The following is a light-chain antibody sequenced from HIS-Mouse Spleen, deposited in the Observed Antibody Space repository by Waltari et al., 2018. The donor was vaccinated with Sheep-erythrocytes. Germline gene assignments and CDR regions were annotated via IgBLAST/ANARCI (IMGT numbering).Light chain of an antibody. CDR2: DDS. V-gene: IGLV3-21*03. J-gene: IGLJ1*01. CDR3: QVWDSSSDHYV. CDR1: NSGSKS. Sequence: SYVLTQPPSVSVAPGKTARLTCGGNNSGSKSVHWYQQKPGQAPLLVVYDDSDRPSGFPERFSGSNSGNTATLTISRVEAGDEADYYCQVWDSSSDHYVFGTGTKVTVL.